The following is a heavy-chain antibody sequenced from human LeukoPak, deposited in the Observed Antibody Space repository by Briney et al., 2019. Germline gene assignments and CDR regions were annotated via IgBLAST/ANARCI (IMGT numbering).Heavy chain of an antibody. CDR1: GYSISSGYY. CDR2: IYHSGST. V-gene: IGHV4-38-2*02. J-gene: IGHJ5*02. Sequence: SETLSLTCTVSGYSISSGYYWGWIRQPPGKGLEWIGSIYHSGSTYYDPSLKSRVTMSVDTSKNQLSLKLTSVTAADTAVYYCARDSAPGVGAGAWGQGTLVTVSS. CDR3: ARDSAPGVGAGA. D-gene: IGHD1-26*01.